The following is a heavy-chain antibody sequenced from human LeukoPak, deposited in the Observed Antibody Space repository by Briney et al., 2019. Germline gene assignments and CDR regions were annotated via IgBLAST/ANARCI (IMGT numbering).Heavy chain of an antibody. J-gene: IGHJ6*03. Sequence: PGGSLRLSCAASGFTFSSYGMHWVRQAPGKGLEWVAFIRYDGSNKYYADSVKGRFTISRDNSKNTLYLQMNSLRAEDTAVYYCAKDRGAVAGVMDVWGKGTTVTVSS. D-gene: IGHD6-19*01. CDR3: AKDRGAVAGVMDV. CDR2: IRYDGSNK. V-gene: IGHV3-30*02. CDR1: GFTFSSYG.